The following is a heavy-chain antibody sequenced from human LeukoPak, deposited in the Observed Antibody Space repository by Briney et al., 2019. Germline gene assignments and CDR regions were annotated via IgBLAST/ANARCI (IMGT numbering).Heavy chain of an antibody. CDR1: GYTFISYY. D-gene: IGHD3-22*01. V-gene: IGHV1-46*01. Sequence: ASVKVSCKASGYTFISYYMHWVRQAPGQGLEWMGIINPSGGSTSYAQKFQGRVTMTRDMSTSTVYMELSSLRSEDTAVYYFARAGSYYYYSSGPFDPWGQGTLVTVSS. J-gene: IGHJ5*02. CDR2: INPSGGST. CDR3: ARAGSYYYYSSGPFDP.